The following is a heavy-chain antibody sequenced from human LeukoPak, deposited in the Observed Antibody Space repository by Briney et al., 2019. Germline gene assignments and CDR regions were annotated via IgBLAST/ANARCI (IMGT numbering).Heavy chain of an antibody. CDR3: ARVLGGVVPADY. CDR2: INPNSGGT. Sequence: ASVKVSCKASGYTFTGYYMRWVRQAPGQGLEWMGWINPNSGGTNYAQKFQGRVTMTRDTSISTAYMELSRLRSDDTAVYYCARVLGGVVPADYWGQGTLVTVSS. V-gene: IGHV1-2*02. D-gene: IGHD3-3*01. J-gene: IGHJ4*02. CDR1: GYTFTGYY.